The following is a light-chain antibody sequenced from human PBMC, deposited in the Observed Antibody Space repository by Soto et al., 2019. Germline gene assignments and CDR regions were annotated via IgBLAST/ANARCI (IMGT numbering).Light chain of an antibody. CDR3: QQYYSYPSL. J-gene: IGKJ5*01. V-gene: IGKV1-8*01. CDR1: QGISSY. Sequence: AIRMTQSPSSLSASTGDRVTITCRASQGISSYLAWYQQKPGKAPKLLIYAASTLQSGVPSRFSGSGSGTDFTLTISCLQSEDFATDYCQQYYSYPSLFGQGTRLEIK. CDR2: AAS.